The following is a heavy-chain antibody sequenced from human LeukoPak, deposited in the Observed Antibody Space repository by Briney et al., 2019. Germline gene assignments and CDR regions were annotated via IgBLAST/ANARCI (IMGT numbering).Heavy chain of an antibody. Sequence: ASVKVSCKASGYTFTAYYIHWVRQAPGQGLEWVGRINCNSAGTNYAQKFRGRVTMTRDTSISTVYMELISLRSDDTAVYYCAVQTIVANTKGDAFDIWGQGTTVIVSS. CDR1: GYTFTAYY. D-gene: IGHD5-12*01. V-gene: IGHV1-2*06. J-gene: IGHJ3*02. CDR2: INCNSAGT. CDR3: AVQTIVANTKGDAFDI.